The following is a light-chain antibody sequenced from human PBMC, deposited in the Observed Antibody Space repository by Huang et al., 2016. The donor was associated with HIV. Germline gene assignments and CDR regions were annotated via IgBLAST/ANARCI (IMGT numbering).Light chain of an antibody. CDR2: GAS. CDR1: QYVSRN. V-gene: IGKV3-15*01. Sequence: ERVMTQSPATLSVSLGETATLSCMASQYVSRNLAWYQQKPGQAPRLLIYGASTRVTDIPARFSGSGSGIEFTLTISTLQSEDFAVYYCQQYNNWPRTFGQGTKLEIK. J-gene: IGKJ2*01. CDR3: QQYNNWPRT.